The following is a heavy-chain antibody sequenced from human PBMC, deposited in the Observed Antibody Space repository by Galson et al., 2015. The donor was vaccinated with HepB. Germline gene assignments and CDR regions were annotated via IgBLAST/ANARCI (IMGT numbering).Heavy chain of an antibody. Sequence: SVKVSCKASGYTFTSYGISWVRQAPGQGLEWMGWISAYKGNTNYAQKFQGRVTMTTDTSTRTAYMELRSLRSDDTAVYYCARDHANHDYVWGSYRYAPLFDYWGQGTLVPVSS. J-gene: IGHJ4*02. CDR1: GYTFTSYG. D-gene: IGHD3-16*02. CDR2: ISAYKGNT. V-gene: IGHV1-18*04. CDR3: ARDHANHDYVWGSYRYAPLFDY.